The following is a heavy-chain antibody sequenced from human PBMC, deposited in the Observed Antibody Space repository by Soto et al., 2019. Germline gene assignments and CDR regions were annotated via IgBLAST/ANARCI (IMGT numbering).Heavy chain of an antibody. D-gene: IGHD2-2*01. CDR3: ARELPDIVVVPAALEGVIVATSGAGDL. Sequence: SVKVSCKASGYTFTSYGISWVRQAPGQGLEWMGWISAYNGNTNYAQKLQGRVTMTTDTSTSTAYMELRSLRSDDTAVYYCARELPDIVVVPAALEGVIVATSGAGDLRG. J-gene: IGHJ3*01. CDR2: ISAYNGNT. V-gene: IGHV1-18*04. CDR1: GYTFTSYG.